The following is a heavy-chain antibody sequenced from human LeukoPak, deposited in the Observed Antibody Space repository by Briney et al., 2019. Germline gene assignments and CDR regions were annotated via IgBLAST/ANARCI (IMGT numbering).Heavy chain of an antibody. V-gene: IGHV3-30*18. CDR1: GFTFSSYG. D-gene: IGHD4-17*01. CDR3: AKAPGDYDY. CDR2: ISYDGYTK. J-gene: IGHJ4*02. Sequence: HTGGSLRLSCAASGFTFSSYGMHWVRQAPGKGLEWVAVISYDGYTKYYADSVKGRFTISRDNSKNTLYLQMNSLRAEDTAVYYCAKAPGDYDYWGQGTLVTVSS.